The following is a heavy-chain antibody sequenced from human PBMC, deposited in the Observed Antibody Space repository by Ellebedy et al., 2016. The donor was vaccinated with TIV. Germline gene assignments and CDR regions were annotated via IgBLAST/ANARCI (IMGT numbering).Heavy chain of an antibody. D-gene: IGHD6-13*01. Sequence: PSESLSLTCAASAFTFSNYAMCWILQTTGKEREVVSTSSVINTYYADSVRGRLTISRDNSRNTLYLQINSLTAEETAIYYCARDSVKRSSWDTNYWGQGTQVTGAS. CDR3: ARDSVKRSSWDTNY. J-gene: IGHJ4*02. CDR2: SSVINT. CDR1: AFTFSNYA. V-gene: IGHV3-23*01.